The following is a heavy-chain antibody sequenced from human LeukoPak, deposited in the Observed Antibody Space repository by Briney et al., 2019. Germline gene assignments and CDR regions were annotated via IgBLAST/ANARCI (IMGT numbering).Heavy chain of an antibody. V-gene: IGHV3-53*01. Sequence: PGGSLRLSCAASGFSVSTTYMSWVRQAPGKGPEWVAIIYIGGNTYYADSVRGRFTISRDTSKNKLYLQMNSLRVEDTAVYYCAREGRTLSGFDYWGQGNLVTVSS. CDR1: GFSVSTTY. CDR3: AREGRTLSGFDY. J-gene: IGHJ4*02. CDR2: IYIGGNT. D-gene: IGHD2-15*01.